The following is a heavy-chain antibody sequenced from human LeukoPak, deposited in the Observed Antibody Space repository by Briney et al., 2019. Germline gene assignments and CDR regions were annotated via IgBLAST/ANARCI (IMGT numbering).Heavy chain of an antibody. CDR2: ISSSSSTI. CDR1: GFTFSSYS. CDR3: ARGRYYDFWSGYPTGMDV. J-gene: IGHJ6*02. Sequence: GGSLRLSCAASGFTFSSYSMNWVRQAPGKGLEWVSYISSSSSTIYYADSVKGRFTISRDNAKNSLYLQMNSLRAEDTAVYYCARGRYYDFWSGYPTGMDVWGQGTTVTVSS. D-gene: IGHD3-3*01. V-gene: IGHV3-48*01.